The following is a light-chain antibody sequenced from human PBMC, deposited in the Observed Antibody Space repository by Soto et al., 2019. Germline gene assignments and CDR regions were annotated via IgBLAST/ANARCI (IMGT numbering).Light chain of an antibody. J-gene: IGKJ1*01. CDR3: QQYNDYSWT. CDR1: QSISAW. V-gene: IGKV1-5*03. Sequence: DIHMTDAPATLSASVLYRVTITFRASQSISAWLAWYQQKPGKAPRLLIYKASTLEIGVPSRFSGSGSGTEFTLTISSLQPDDVATYYCQQYNDYSWTFGQGTKV. CDR2: KAS.